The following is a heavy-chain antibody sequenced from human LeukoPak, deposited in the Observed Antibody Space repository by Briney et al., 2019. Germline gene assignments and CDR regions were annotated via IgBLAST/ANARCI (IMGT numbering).Heavy chain of an antibody. J-gene: IGHJ4*02. Sequence: GGSLRLSCAASGFTFSDYYMSWIRQAPGKGLEWVSYSSSSSSYTNYADSVKGRFTISRDNAKNSLYLQMNSLRAEDTAVYYCARVPIDYGGNSGVDYWGREPWSPSPQ. CDR1: GFTFSDYY. CDR2: SSSSSSYT. CDR3: ARVPIDYGGNSGVDY. D-gene: IGHD4-23*01. V-gene: IGHV3-11*05.